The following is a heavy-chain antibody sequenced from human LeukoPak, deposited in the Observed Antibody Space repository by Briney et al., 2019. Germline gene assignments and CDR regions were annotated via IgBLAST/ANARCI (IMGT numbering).Heavy chain of an antibody. J-gene: IGHJ4*02. D-gene: IGHD3-22*01. CDR1: GYTFTGYY. CDR2: INPNSGGT. CDR3: ARGVSMVSSGYYC. Sequence: GASVKVSCKASGYTFTGYYMHWVRQAPGQGLEWMGWINPNSGGTNYAQKFQGRVTMTRDTSISTAYMELSRLRSDDTAVYYCARGVSMVSSGYYCWGQGTLVTLSS. V-gene: IGHV1-2*02.